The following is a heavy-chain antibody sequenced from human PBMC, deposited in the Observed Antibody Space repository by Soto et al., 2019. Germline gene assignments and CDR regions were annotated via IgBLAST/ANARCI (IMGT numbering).Heavy chain of an antibody. Sequence: EVQLLESGGGLVQPGGSLRLSCAASGFTFSSYAMSWVRQAPGKGLEWVSAISGSGGSTYYADSVKGRFTISRDNCKDALYLQMNGLRAEETAVYYCASGRREWELRHPPPDYWGQGALVTVSS. CDR1: GFTFSSYA. D-gene: IGHD1-26*01. J-gene: IGHJ4*02. V-gene: IGHV3-23*01. CDR3: ASGRREWELRHPPPDY. CDR2: ISGSGGST.